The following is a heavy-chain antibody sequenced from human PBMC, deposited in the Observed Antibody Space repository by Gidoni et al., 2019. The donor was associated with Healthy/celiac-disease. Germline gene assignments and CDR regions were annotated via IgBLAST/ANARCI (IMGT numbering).Heavy chain of an antibody. D-gene: IGHD2-15*01. J-gene: IGHJ3*02. V-gene: IGHV1-24*01. CDR3: ATAAYCSGGSCYLDAFDI. Sequence: QAELVQSGGEVKKAGAAGTGSCKVAGCTIKGGTMHWVRQAPGKGIEWMGGFDPEDGDTIYAQKFQGRVTMTEDTSTDTAYMELRSLRSEDTAVYYCATAAYCSGGSCYLDAFDIWGQGTMVTVSS. CDR2: FDPEDGDT. CDR1: GCTIKGGT.